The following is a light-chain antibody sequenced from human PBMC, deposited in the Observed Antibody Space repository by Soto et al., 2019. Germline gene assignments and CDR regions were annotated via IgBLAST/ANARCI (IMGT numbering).Light chain of an antibody. V-gene: IGLV1-40*01. CDR3: QSYDTSLRAYV. Sequence: QSVLTQPPSVSGAPGQRVTIFCTGSTSNIGADYHVHWYRQLPGTAPRLLIDGNTNRPSGVPGRFSGSKSGTSASLAITGLQAEDEGNYYCQSYDTSLRAYVFGTGTKVTVL. CDR2: GNT. J-gene: IGLJ1*01. CDR1: TSNIGADYH.